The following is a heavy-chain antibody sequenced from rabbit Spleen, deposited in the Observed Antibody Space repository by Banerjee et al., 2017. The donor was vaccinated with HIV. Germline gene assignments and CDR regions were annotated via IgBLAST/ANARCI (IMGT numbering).Heavy chain of an antibody. V-gene: IGHV1S40*01. J-gene: IGHJ3*01. D-gene: IGHD3-1*01. Sequence: QSLEESGGDLVKPEGSLTLTCTASGFSFTINYFMCWVRQAPGKGLEWIGCISVGSGDTAYANWAKGRFTISKTSSTTVTLQMTSLTAADTATYFCARVWSLWGQGTLVTVS. CDR2: ISVGSGDT. CDR3: ARVWSL. CDR1: GFSFTINYF.